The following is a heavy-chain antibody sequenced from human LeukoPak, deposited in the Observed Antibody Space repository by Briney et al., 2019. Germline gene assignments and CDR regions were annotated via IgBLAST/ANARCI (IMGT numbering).Heavy chain of an antibody. CDR2: ISSSSSTI. D-gene: IGHD6-19*01. V-gene: IGHV3-48*01. J-gene: IGHJ4*02. CDR1: GFTFSSYS. CDR3: AKAAVAGPGDYFDY. Sequence: GGSLRLSCAASGFTFSSYSMNWVRQAPGKGLEWVSYISSSSSTIYYADSVKGRFTISRDNSKNTLYLQMNSLRAEDTAVYYCAKAAVAGPGDYFDYWGQGTLVTVSS.